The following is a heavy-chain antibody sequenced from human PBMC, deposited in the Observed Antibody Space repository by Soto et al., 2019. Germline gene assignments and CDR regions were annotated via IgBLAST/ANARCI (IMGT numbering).Heavy chain of an antibody. Sequence: GASVKVSCKAGGYTFSDYYIQWVRQAPGQRLEWMGWINAGNGNTKYSQKFQGRVTITRDTSASTAYMELSSLRSEDTAVYYCARSRLHDGYSYGPYYFDYWGQGTLVTVSS. V-gene: IGHV1-3*01. CDR2: INAGNGNT. CDR3: ARSRLHDGYSYGPYYFDY. J-gene: IGHJ4*02. D-gene: IGHD5-18*01. CDR1: GYTFSDYY.